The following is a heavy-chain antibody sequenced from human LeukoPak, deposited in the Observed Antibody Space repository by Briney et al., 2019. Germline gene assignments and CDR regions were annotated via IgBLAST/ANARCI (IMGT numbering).Heavy chain of an antibody. CDR2: ISWKSGSI. D-gene: IGHD6-19*01. J-gene: IGHJ4*02. CDR3: AKAQGAGWPPYFDY. CDR1: GFTFDDYA. Sequence: GRSLRLSCAASGFTFDDYAMHWVRQAPGKGLEWVSGISWKSGSIGYADSVKGRFTISRDNAKNSLYLQMNSLRAEDTALYYCAKAQGAGWPPYFDYWGQGTLVTVSS. V-gene: IGHV3-9*01.